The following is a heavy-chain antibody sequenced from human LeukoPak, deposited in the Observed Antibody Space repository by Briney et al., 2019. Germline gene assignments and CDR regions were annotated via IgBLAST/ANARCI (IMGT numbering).Heavy chain of an antibody. J-gene: IGHJ4*02. CDR2: ISGDGVNT. V-gene: IGHV3-64*01. Sequence: GGSLRLSCAASGFTFSLYTMHWVRQAPAKVLECVSGISGDGVNTYYANSVKSRFTISRDNSKSTLYLEMGSLRAEDRAVYFCARDAAYVTFDYWGQGTLVTVSS. D-gene: IGHD2-21*01. CDR3: ARDAAYVTFDY. CDR1: GFTFSLYT.